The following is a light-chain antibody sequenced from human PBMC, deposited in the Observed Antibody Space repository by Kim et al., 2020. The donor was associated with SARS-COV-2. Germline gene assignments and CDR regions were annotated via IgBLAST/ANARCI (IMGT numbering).Light chain of an antibody. J-gene: IGLJ3*02. V-gene: IGLV1-47*01. Sequence: QSVLTQPPSASGTPGQWVTISCSGSRSNIGANYVYWYQQLPGTAPKLLIYRSSQRPSGVPDRFSASKSGTSASLTISGLRSEDEADYYCAAWDDSSTSRLFGGGTKLTVL. CDR3: AAWDDSSTSRL. CDR2: RSS. CDR1: RSNIGANY.